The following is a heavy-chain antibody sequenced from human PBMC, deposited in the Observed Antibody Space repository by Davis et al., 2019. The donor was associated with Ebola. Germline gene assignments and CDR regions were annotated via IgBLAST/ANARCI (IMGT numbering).Heavy chain of an antibody. V-gene: IGHV3-48*04. CDR2: ITKDRDVM. D-gene: IGHD2/OR15-2a*01. CDR3: ARDHYLRFDY. CDR1: GFLFSALS. Sequence: GESLKISCAASGFLFSALSMTWVRQAPGKGLEWMAYITKDRDVMHYADSVKGRFTVSRDNAKNSLYLHMNSLRGEDSAVYYCARDHYLRFDYWGQGVEVSVSS. J-gene: IGHJ4*02.